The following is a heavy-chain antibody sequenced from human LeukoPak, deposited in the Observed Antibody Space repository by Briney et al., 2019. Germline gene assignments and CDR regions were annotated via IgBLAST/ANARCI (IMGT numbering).Heavy chain of an antibody. CDR3: ARVSRTSWYYGMDV. Sequence: GGSLRLSCAASGLDVSTTYMTWVRQAPGKGLEWVSVLYGGGSTFYAESVKGRFTISRVNSNNTLYLQMNNLRAGDTAVYYCARVSRTSWYYGMDVWGRGTTVTVAS. V-gene: IGHV3-53*01. J-gene: IGHJ6*02. CDR2: LYGGGST. D-gene: IGHD3/OR15-3a*01. CDR1: GLDVSTTY.